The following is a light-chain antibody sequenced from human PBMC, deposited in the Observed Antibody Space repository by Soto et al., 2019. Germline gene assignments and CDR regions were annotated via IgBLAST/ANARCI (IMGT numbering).Light chain of an antibody. CDR3: QSYDNSLGGSV. J-gene: IGLJ3*02. CDR1: NSNIGAGYD. V-gene: IGLV1-40*01. Sequence: QSVLTQPPSGSGAPGQRVTISCTGSNSNIGAGYDVHWYQQLPGTAPKLLIYGKSNRPSGVPDRFSGSKSGTSASLAITGLQDEDEADYYCQSYDNSLGGSVFGGGTKLTV. CDR2: GKS.